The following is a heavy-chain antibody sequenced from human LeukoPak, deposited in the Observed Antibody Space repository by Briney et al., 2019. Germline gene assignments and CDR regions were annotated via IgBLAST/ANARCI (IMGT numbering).Heavy chain of an antibody. CDR3: ARSPNIRSGDYGDYSDY. V-gene: IGHV2-70*11. CDR1: GFSLSTTGVC. D-gene: IGHD4-17*01. CDR2: TDWNDAK. Sequence: SGPALVKPTQTLTLTCTFSGFSLSTTGVCVTWIRQPPGKALEWLARTDWNDAKYYNRSLKTRLTISKDTSKDQVVLTTTNVDPLDTATYYCARSPNIRSGDYGDYSDYWGQGTLVTVSS. J-gene: IGHJ4*02.